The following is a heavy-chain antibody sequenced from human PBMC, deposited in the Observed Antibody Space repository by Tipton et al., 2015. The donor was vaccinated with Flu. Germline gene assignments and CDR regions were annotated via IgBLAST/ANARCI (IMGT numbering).Heavy chain of an antibody. D-gene: IGHD3-22*01. CDR3: AKEESVIGVLTA. CDR1: GGSIRSVGSY. V-gene: IGHV4-31*03. Sequence: GLVKPSQTLSLTCTVSGGSIRSVGSYWNWIRQRPGKGLEWIGYIYYNGNTYVNPSLRSRVTISIDTSESQFSLKVTSMTAADTAVYYCAKEESVIGVLTAWGQGNLVSVSS. J-gene: IGHJ5*02. CDR2: IYYNGNT.